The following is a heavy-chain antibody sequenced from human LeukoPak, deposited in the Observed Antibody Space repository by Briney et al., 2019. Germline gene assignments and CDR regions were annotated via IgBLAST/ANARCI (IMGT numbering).Heavy chain of an antibody. Sequence: PSETLSLTCTVSGGSISGYYWSWIRQPAGKGLEWIGRIYSSGSTTYNPSLKSRVTLSVDTSKNQFSLKLSSVTAADTAMYYCARDGTYNSFDYWGQGTLVTVSS. V-gene: IGHV4-4*07. CDR3: ARDGTYNSFDY. J-gene: IGHJ4*02. D-gene: IGHD1-14*01. CDR1: GGSISGYY. CDR2: IYSSGST.